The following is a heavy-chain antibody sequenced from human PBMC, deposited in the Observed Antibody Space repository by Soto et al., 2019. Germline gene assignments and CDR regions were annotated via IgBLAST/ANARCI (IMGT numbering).Heavy chain of an antibody. CDR2: INHLGSI. Sequence: SETLSLTCTVSGGYVSSYFWSWIRQSPGMALEWIGEINHLGSINYNPSLKSRVTMSVDTSKNQFSLTLNSVTAADTATYYCARGGISHWAYFYYMDVWDRGTTVTVSS. CDR1: GGYVSSYF. D-gene: IGHD2-21*01. CDR3: ARGGISHWAYFYYMDV. J-gene: IGHJ6*03. V-gene: IGHV4-34*01.